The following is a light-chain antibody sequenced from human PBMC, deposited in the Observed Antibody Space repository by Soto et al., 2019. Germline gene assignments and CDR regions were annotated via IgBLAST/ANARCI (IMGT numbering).Light chain of an antibody. CDR3: SSYAGSTPYV. J-gene: IGLJ1*01. Sequence: QSVLTQPPSASGSPGQSVTISCTGTSSDDGGYNYVSWYQQHPGKAPKLMIYEVSKRPSGVPDRFSGSKSGNTASLTVSRLQAEDEADYYCSSYAGSTPYVFGTGTKVTVL. CDR1: SSDDGGYNY. V-gene: IGLV2-8*01. CDR2: EVS.